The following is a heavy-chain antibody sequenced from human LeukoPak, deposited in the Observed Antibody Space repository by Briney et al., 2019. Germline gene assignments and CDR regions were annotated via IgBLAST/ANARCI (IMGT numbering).Heavy chain of an antibody. Sequence: PSETLSLTCTVSGGSISSYYWSWIRQPPGKGLECIGYIYSSGSANRNPSLRSRVTISVDTSKNQFSLKLSSVTAADTAVYYCARLSISSSSLYFDYWGLGTLVTVSS. J-gene: IGHJ4*02. CDR2: IYSSGSA. CDR1: GGSISSYY. CDR3: ARLSISSSSLYFDY. V-gene: IGHV4-4*09. D-gene: IGHD6-6*01.